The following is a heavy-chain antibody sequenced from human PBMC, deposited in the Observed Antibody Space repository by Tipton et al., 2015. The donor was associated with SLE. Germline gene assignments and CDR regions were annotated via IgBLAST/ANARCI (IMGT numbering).Heavy chain of an antibody. V-gene: IGHV3-66*02. CDR2: IYSGGKT. CDR3: ARGLVRGVIRVVYYYYSMDV. Sequence: SLRLSCAASGLTVSSSYINWFRQVPGKGLEWVSVIYSGGKTYYPDSVKGRFTISRDDSKNTVHLQMNSPRTEDTAVYFCARGLVRGVIRVVYYYYSMDVWGKGTPVTVSS. CDR1: GLTVSSSY. D-gene: IGHD3-10*01. J-gene: IGHJ6*03.